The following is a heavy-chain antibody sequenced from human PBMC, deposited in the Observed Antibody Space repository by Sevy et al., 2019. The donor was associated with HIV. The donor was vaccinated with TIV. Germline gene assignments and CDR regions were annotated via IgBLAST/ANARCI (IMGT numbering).Heavy chain of an antibody. V-gene: IGHV4-30-4*01. CDR2: IYYSGST. Sequence: SETLSLTCTVSGGSISSGDYYWSWIRQPPGKGLEWIGYIYYSGSTYYNPSLKSRVTISVDTSKNQFSLRLSSVTAADTAVYYCAGGPSSLLPSYEVWYWYFDLWGRGTLVTVSS. CDR3: AGGPSSLLPSYEVWYWYFDL. CDR1: GGSISSGDYY. D-gene: IGHD3-3*01. J-gene: IGHJ2*01.